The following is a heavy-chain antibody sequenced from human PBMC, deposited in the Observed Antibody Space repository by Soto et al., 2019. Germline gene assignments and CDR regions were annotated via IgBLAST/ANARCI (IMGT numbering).Heavy chain of an antibody. CDR1: GFIFSNAW. Sequence: GGSLRLSCAASGFIFSNAWINWVRQAPGKGLEWVGRVKSKTDGGTTDFAAPVKGRFAISRDDSKNMVYLEMNSLKTEDTAIYYCITDSYLANIIDLFAYWAHGTLVTVSS. D-gene: IGHD5-12*01. CDR3: ITDSYLANIIDLFAY. J-gene: IGHJ4*01. CDR2: VKSKTDGGTT. V-gene: IGHV3-15*07.